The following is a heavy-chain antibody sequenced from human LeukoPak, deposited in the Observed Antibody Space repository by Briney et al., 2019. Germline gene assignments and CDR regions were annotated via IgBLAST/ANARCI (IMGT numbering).Heavy chain of an antibody. CDR2: INPKSGGT. CDR1: GYTFTDYF. D-gene: IGHD2/OR15-2a*01. Sequence: ASVKVSCKASGYTFTDYFMNWVRQAPGQGLEWMGWINPKSGGTVYAQKFQGRVTMTRDTSSSTAYMELSRLRSDDTAVYYCASSSNSNLYYYYMDVWGKGTTVTISS. J-gene: IGHJ6*03. CDR3: ASSSNSNLYYYYMDV. V-gene: IGHV1-2*02.